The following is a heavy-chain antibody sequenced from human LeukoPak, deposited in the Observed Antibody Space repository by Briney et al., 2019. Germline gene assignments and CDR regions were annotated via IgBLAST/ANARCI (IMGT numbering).Heavy chain of an antibody. Sequence: ASVKVSCKTSGYTFTGHYIHWVRQAPGQGLEWVGWMNPNSGNTGYAQKFQGRVTITRNTSISTAYMELSSLRSEDTAMYYCARGSGWHINDAFDIWGQGTMVTVSS. CDR1: GYTFTGHY. J-gene: IGHJ3*02. V-gene: IGHV1-8*03. D-gene: IGHD6-19*01. CDR3: ARGSGWHINDAFDI. CDR2: MNPNSGNT.